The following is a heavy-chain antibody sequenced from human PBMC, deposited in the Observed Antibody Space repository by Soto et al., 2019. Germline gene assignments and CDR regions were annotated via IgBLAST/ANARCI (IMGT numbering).Heavy chain of an antibody. CDR1: GFTFSSYW. Sequence: PGGSLRLSCAASGFTFSSYWMSWVRQAPGKGLEWVANIKQDGSEKYYVDSVKGRFTISRDNAKNSLYLQMNSLRAEDTAVYYCARDRDFWSGYYIPTYYYYGMDVWGQGTTVTVSS. V-gene: IGHV3-7*05. CDR2: IKQDGSEK. J-gene: IGHJ6*02. CDR3: ARDRDFWSGYYIPTYYYYGMDV. D-gene: IGHD3-3*01.